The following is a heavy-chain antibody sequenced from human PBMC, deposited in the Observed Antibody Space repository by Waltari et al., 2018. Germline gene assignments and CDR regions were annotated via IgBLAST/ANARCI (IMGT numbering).Heavy chain of an antibody. D-gene: IGHD2-15*01. CDR1: GGSISSHY. CDR2: IYYSGST. V-gene: IGHV4-59*11. J-gene: IGHJ4*02. Sequence: QVQLQESGPGLVKPSETLSLTCTVSGGSISSHYWRWIRQPPGKGLEWIGYIYYSGSTNYNPSLKSRVTISVDTSKNQFSLKLSSVTAADTAVYYCARSDCSGGSCYSGLDYWGQGTLVTVSS. CDR3: ARSDCSGGSCYSGLDY.